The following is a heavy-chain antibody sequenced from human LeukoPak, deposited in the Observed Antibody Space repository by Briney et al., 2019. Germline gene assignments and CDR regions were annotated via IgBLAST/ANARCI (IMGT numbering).Heavy chain of an antibody. CDR1: GFTFSSYA. V-gene: IGHV3-23*01. Sequence: GGSLRLSCAASGFTFSSYAMSWVRQAPGKGLEWVSTISGSGGRTYYADSVKGRFTISRDNAKNTLYVQMNSLRAEDTAVYYCAKGFLGYCSGGSCYLDYWGQGTLVTVSS. CDR3: AKGFLGYCSGGSCYLDY. J-gene: IGHJ4*02. CDR2: ISGSGGRT. D-gene: IGHD2-15*01.